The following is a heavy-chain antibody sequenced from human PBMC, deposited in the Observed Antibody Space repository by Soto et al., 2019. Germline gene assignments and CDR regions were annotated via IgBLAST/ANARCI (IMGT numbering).Heavy chain of an antibody. D-gene: IGHD2-2*01. CDR1: GYTFTGYY. J-gene: IGHJ4*02. CDR2: INPNSGVT. Sequence: ASVKVSCKASGYTFTGYYMHWVRQAPGQGLEWVGWINPNSGVTNFAQKFQGRVSMTRDTSITTAYKELNSLTSDDTAVFYCARGRNTEYSTHLYDYWGQGTLVTVSS. CDR3: ARGRNTEYSTHLYDY. V-gene: IGHV1-2*02.